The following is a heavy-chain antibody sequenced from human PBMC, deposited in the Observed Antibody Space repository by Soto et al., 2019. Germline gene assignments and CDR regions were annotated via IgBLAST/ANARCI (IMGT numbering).Heavy chain of an antibody. Sequence: QVQLVQSGAEVKKPGASVKGSCKASGYTFTSYYMHWVRQAPGQGLEWMGIINPSGGSTSYAQKFQGRVTMTRDTSTSTVYMELSSLRSEDTAVYYCASRAGSGSYLDYWGQGTLVTVSS. CDR2: INPSGGST. D-gene: IGHD3-10*01. CDR3: ASRAGSGSYLDY. J-gene: IGHJ4*02. CDR1: GYTFTSYY. V-gene: IGHV1-46*03.